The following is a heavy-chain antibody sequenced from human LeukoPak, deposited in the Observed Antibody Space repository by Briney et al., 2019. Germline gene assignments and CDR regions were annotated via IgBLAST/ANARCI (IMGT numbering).Heavy chain of an antibody. CDR3: AAEGIAVAGAFDY. J-gene: IGHJ4*02. V-gene: IGHV1-58*02. CDR1: GFTFTSSA. D-gene: IGHD6-19*01. Sequence: ASVKVSCKASGFTFTSSAMQWVRQARGQRLEWIGWIVVGSGNTNYAQKFQERVTITRDMSTSTAYMELSSLRSEDTAAYYCAAEGIAVAGAFDYWGQGTLVTVSS. CDR2: IVVGSGNT.